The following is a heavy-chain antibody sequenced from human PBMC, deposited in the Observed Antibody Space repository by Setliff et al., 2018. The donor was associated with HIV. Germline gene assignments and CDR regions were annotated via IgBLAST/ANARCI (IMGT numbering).Heavy chain of an antibody. V-gene: IGHV4-61*09. CDR3: GTAMYYYYGLDV. J-gene: IGHJ6*02. CDR2: FYTSGTT. CDR1: GGSLSSGSHY. Sequence: SETLSLTCSVSGGSLSSGSHYCTWLRQAAGKGLEWIGHFYTSGTTNYNPSLKSRVIISVDTSKNQFSLKLSSVTAADAAVYYCGTAMYYYYGLDVWGQGIRVTVSS. D-gene: IGHD2-2*01.